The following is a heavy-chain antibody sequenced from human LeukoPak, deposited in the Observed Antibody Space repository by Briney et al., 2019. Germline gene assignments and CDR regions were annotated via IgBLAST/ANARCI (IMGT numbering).Heavy chain of an antibody. Sequence: GGSLRLSCAASGFTFSSYGIHWVRQAPGKGLEWVAVISHDGGNEYYADSVKGRFTISRDNSKSAVYLQMNSLRAEDTAVYYCARRNVRAAAFGYWGQGTLVTVSS. CDR1: GFTFSSYG. J-gene: IGHJ4*02. D-gene: IGHD6-13*01. CDR3: ARRNVRAAAFGY. CDR2: ISHDGGNE. V-gene: IGHV3-30*03.